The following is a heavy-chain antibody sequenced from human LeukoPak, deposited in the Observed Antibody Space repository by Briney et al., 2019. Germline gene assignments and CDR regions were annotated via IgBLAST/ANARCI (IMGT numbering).Heavy chain of an antibody. Sequence: PSETLSLTCTVSGGSISSYYWNWIRQPPGKGLEWIGYIYYSGSTNYNPSLKSRVTISVDTSKNQFSLKLSSVTAADTAVYYCARDSRAAGTGASGGHFNLWGRGTLVTVSS. J-gene: IGHJ2*01. CDR2: IYYSGST. CDR1: GGSISSYY. V-gene: IGHV4-59*01. CDR3: ARDSRAAGTGASGGHFNL. D-gene: IGHD6-13*01.